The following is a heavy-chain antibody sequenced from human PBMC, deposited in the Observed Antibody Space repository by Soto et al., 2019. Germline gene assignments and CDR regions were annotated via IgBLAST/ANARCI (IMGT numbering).Heavy chain of an antibody. V-gene: IGHV1-69*13. J-gene: IGHJ3*02. CDR3: ARGGRDGYTEEAFDI. Sequence: SVKVSCKASGGTFSSYAFSWVRQAPGQGLEWMGGIIPIFGTANYAQKFQGRVTITADESTSTAYMELSSLRSEDTAVYYCARGGRDGYTEEAFDIWGQGTMVTVSS. D-gene: IGHD5-12*01. CDR1: GGTFSSYA. CDR2: IIPIFGTA.